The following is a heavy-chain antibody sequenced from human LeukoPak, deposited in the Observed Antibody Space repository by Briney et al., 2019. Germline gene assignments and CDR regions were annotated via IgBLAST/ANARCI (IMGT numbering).Heavy chain of an antibody. CDR2: ISYDGSNK. V-gene: IGHV3-30*18. CDR3: AKDKYSPVRSMSEAAYYFDF. J-gene: IGHJ4*02. D-gene: IGHD6-13*01. Sequence: PGRSLRLSCAASGFTFSSYGMHWVREAPGKGLEWVAVISYDGSNKHYADSVKGLFISCRENSKNTLYLQMNSLRAEDTAVYLCAKDKYSPVRSMSEAAYYFDFWGPGTLVTVSS. CDR1: GFTFSSYG.